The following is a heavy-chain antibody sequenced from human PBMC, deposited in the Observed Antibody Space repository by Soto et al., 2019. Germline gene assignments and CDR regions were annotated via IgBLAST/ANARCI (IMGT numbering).Heavy chain of an antibody. V-gene: IGHV3-72*01. CDR1: GFTFSSYA. J-gene: IGHJ5*02. Sequence: GGSLRLSCAASGFTFSSYAMTWVRQAPGKGLEWVGRTRNKANSYTTEYAASVKGRFTISRDDSKNSLYLQMNSLKTEDTAVYYCAREVGAPREGVFDSGRQGALVTVSS. CDR3: AREVGAPREGVFDS. CDR2: TRNKANSYTT. D-gene: IGHD1-26*01.